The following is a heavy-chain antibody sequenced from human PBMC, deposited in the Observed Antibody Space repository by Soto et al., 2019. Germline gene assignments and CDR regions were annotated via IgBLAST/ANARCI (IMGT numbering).Heavy chain of an antibody. J-gene: IGHJ4*02. D-gene: IGHD6-19*01. Sequence: GGSLRLSCAASGFTFSSYAMHWVRQAPGKGLEWVAVISYDGSNKYYADSVKGRFTISRDNSKNTLYLQMNSLRAEDTAVYYCARDTGSGWYGIPFDYWGQGTLVTV. V-gene: IGHV3-30-3*01. CDR2: ISYDGSNK. CDR1: GFTFSSYA. CDR3: ARDTGSGWYGIPFDY.